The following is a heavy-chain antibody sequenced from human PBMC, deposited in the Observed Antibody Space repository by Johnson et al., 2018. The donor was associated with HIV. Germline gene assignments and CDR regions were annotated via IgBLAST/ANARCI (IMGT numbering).Heavy chain of an antibody. D-gene: IGHD1-1*01. J-gene: IGHJ3*01. Sequence: GVEGKRVSLLSRPIATTKFTFASYALHWVRQAPGKGLERVALISFAGGTKYYADSVKGRFIISRDDSKDTLHLHMNSLRPEDTAVYFCAREGNWNPTYGFDVWGQGTIATVSS. V-gene: IGHV3-30*04. CDR3: AREGNWNPTYGFDV. CDR1: KFTFASYA. CDR2: ISFAGGTK.